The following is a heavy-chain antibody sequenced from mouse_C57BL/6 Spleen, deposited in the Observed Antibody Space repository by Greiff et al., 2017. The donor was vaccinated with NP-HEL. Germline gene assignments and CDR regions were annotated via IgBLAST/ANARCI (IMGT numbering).Heavy chain of an antibody. D-gene: IGHD4-1*01. V-gene: IGHV5-17*01. CDR1: GFTFSDYG. CDR2: ISSGSSTI. Sequence: EVMLVESGGGLVKPGGSLKLSCAASGFTFSDYGMHWVRQAPEKGLEWVAYISSGSSTIYYADTVKGRFTISRDNAKNTLFLQMTSLRAEDTAMYYCARRVGRGGGFDYWGQGTTLTVSS. J-gene: IGHJ2*01. CDR3: ARRVGRGGGFDY.